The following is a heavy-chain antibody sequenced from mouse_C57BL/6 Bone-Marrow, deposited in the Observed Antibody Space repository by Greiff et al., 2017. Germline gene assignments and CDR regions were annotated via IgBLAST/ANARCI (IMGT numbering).Heavy chain of an antibody. V-gene: IGHV1-64*01. J-gene: IGHJ4*01. CDR2: IHPNIGST. CDR1: GYTFTSYW. D-gene: IGHD2-2*01. Sequence: QVQLQQPGAELVKPGASVKLSCKASGYTFTSYWMHWVKQRPGQGLEWIGMIHPNIGSTNYNEKFKSKATLTVDKSSSTAYMQLSSLTSEDSAVYYCASHYGYDEAMDYWGQGTSVTVSS. CDR3: ASHYGYDEAMDY.